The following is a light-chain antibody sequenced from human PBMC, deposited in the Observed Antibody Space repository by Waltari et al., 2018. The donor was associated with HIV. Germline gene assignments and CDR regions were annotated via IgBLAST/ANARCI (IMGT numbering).Light chain of an antibody. CDR2: EVT. V-gene: IGLV2-14*01. CDR1: SSDIGYYDY. J-gene: IGLJ2*01. CDR3: SSCPRRGTVV. Sequence: QSALTQPASVSGSPGQSIVLPCTGSSSDIGYYDYVSWYQQYPGQAPKALIYEVTSRPPGTSPRSSGSKSATTAFLGIWKLRADDEADYFFSSCPRRGTVVFCGGTRLTVL.